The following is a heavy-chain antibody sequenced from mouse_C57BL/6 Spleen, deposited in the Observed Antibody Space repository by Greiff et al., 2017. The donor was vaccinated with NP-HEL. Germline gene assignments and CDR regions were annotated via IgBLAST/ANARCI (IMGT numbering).Heavy chain of an antibody. CDR2: IWGVGST. Sequence: QVQLKDSGPGLVAPSQSLSITCTVSGFSLTSYGVDWVRQSPGKGLEWLGVIWGVGSTNYNSALKSRLSISKDNSKSQVFLKMNSLQTDDTAMYYCAILYYGSSYDYAMDYWGQGTSVTVSS. J-gene: IGHJ4*01. D-gene: IGHD1-1*01. CDR1: GFSLTSYG. CDR3: AILYYGSSYDYAMDY. V-gene: IGHV2-6*01.